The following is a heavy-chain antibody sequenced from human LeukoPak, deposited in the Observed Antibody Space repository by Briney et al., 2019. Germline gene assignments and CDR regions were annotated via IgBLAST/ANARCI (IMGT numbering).Heavy chain of an antibody. CDR3: ARGRMVAAAQADAFDI. Sequence: SETLSLTCTVSGGSISSYYWSWIRQPPGKGLEWVGYIYYSGSTHYNPSLKSRVTISVDTSKNQFSLKLSSVTAADTAVYYCARGRMVAAAQADAFDIWGQGTMVTVSS. CDR2: IYYSGST. J-gene: IGHJ3*02. CDR1: GGSISSYY. D-gene: IGHD6-13*01. V-gene: IGHV4-59*01.